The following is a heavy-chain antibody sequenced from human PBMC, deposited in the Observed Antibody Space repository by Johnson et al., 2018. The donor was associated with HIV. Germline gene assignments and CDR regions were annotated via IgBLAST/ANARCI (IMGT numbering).Heavy chain of an antibody. Sequence: VLLVESGGGLVQPGGSLRLSCAASGFTFSSYAMSWVRQAPGQGLEWVSAIGGSGGSTYYADSVKGRFTISRDNSKNTLHLQMNSLRPEDTAVYYCARAYSYGAFDIWGLGTMVTVSS. CDR3: ARAYSYGAFDI. CDR1: GFTFSSYA. J-gene: IGHJ3*02. V-gene: IGHV3-23*04. D-gene: IGHD5-18*01. CDR2: IGGSGGST.